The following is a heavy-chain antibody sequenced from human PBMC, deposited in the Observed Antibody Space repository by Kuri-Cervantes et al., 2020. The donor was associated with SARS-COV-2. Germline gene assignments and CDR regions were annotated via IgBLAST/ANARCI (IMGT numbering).Heavy chain of an antibody. CDR1: GFIFSNYG. V-gene: IGHV3-33*01. CDR2: IWYDGSNK. D-gene: IGHD3-16*01. J-gene: IGHJ5*02. Sequence: LSLTCAASGFIFSNYGMHWVRQAPGKGLEWVAVIWYDGSNKYYADSVKGRFTISRDNSKNTLYLQMNSLRAEDTAVYYCARDGGGWFDPWGQGTLVTVSS. CDR3: ARDGGGWFDP.